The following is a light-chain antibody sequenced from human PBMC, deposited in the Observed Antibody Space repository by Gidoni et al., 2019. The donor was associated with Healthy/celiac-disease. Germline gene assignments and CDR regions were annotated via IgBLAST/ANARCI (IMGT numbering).Light chain of an antibody. CDR3: QQRSNWPPLT. CDR2: DAS. CDR1: QSVSSY. V-gene: IGKV3-11*01. J-gene: IGKJ4*01. Sequence: EIVLTQSPATLSLSPGERATLSCRASQSVSSYLAWYQQKPGQAPRLLIYDASNRSTGIPARFSGSVSWTDFPLTFSSLEPEDFAVHYCQQRSNWPPLTFGGGTKVEIK.